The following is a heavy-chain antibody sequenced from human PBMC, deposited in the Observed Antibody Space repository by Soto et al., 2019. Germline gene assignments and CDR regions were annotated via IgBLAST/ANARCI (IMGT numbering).Heavy chain of an antibody. D-gene: IGHD3-10*01. Sequence: EVQLVESGGGLVQPGGSLRLSCAASGFTVSSNYMSWVRQAPGKGLEWVSVIYSGGSTYYTDSVKGRFTISRDNSKNTLYLQMNSLRAEDTAVYYCFGEGDQPSGDYWGQGTLVTVSS. CDR1: GFTVSSNY. V-gene: IGHV3-66*01. J-gene: IGHJ4*02. CDR2: IYSGGST. CDR3: FGEGDQPSGDY.